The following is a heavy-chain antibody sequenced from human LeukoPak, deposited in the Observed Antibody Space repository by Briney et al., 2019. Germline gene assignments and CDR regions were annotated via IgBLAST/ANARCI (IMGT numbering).Heavy chain of an antibody. V-gene: IGHV4-4*07. J-gene: IGHJ4*02. Sequence: GSLRLSCAASGFTFSSYAMSWIRQPAGKGLEWIGRIYTSGSTNYNPSLKSRVTISVDTSKNQFSLKLSSVTAADTAVYYRARDGGAGYNYDRWGQGTLVTVSS. CDR2: IYTSGST. CDR3: ARDGGAGYNYDR. CDR1: GFTFSSYA. D-gene: IGHD5-24*01.